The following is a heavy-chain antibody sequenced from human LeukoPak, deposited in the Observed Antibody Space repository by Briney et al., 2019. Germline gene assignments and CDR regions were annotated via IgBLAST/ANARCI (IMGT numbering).Heavy chain of an antibody. CDR1: GFSFSSFA. CDR3: AELGITMIGGV. V-gene: IGHV3-23*01. Sequence: GGSLRLSCAASGFSFSSFAMSWVRQAPGKGLEWVSAISGSGGSTYNADSVKGRFTISRDNSKNTLYLQMNSLRDDDTAVYYCAELGITMIGGVWGKGTTVTISS. D-gene: IGHD3-10*02. CDR2: ISGSGGST. J-gene: IGHJ6*04.